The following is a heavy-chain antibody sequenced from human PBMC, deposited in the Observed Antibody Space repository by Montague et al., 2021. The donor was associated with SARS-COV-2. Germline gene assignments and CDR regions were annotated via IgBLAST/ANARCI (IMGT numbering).Heavy chain of an antibody. CDR3: ARGARQGYGFRLGSFDS. D-gene: IGHD3-10*01. CDR1: GGSFSGYY. Sequence: SETLSLTCAVYGGSFSGYYWSWIRQPPRKGLEWIGEINHSGSTNYNPSLKSRVTMSVDTSKNQFSLKLSSVTAADTAVYYCARGARQGYGFRLGSFDSWGQGTLVTVSS. CDR2: INHSGST. V-gene: IGHV4-34*01. J-gene: IGHJ4*02.